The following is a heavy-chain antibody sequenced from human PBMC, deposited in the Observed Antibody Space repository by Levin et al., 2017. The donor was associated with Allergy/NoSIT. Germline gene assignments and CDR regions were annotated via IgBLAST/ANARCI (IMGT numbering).Heavy chain of an antibody. J-gene: IGHJ4*02. D-gene: IGHD5-24*01. V-gene: IGHV3-23*01. CDR2: ISGSGGST. Sequence: LSLTCAASGFTFSSYAMSWVRQAPGKGLEWVSAISGSGGSTYYADSVKGRFTISRDNSKNTLYLQMNSLRAEDTAVYYCAKDGEMATATFDYWGQGTLVTVSS. CDR1: GFTFSSYA. CDR3: AKDGEMATATFDY.